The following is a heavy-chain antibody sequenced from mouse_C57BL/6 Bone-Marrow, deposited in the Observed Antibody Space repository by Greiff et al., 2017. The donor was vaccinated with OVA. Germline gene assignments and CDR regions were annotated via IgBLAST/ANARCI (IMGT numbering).Heavy chain of an antibody. CDR2: IDPETGGT. J-gene: IGHJ3*01. D-gene: IGHD1-1*01. V-gene: IGHV1-15*01. Sequence: VQLVESGAELVRPGASVTLSCKASGYTFTDYEMHWVKQTPVHGLEWIGAIDPETGGTAYNQKFKGEAILTADKSSSTAYMELRSLTSEDSDVYYCTRDYFGPFAYWGQGTLVTVSA. CDR1: GYTFTDYE. CDR3: TRDYFGPFAY.